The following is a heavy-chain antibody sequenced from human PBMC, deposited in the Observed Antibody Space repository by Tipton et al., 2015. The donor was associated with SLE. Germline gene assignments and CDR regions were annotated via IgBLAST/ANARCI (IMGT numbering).Heavy chain of an antibody. V-gene: IGHV4-4*07. J-gene: IGHJ2*01. CDR2: IYTNENT. CDR1: GGSISSYY. CDR3: AREFLNPVTTVHYYFDL. D-gene: IGHD4-11*01. Sequence: LRLSCTVSGGSISSYYWSRIRQPAGGGLEWIGRIYTNENTNYNPSLKSRVTMSVDTSKNHFSLKLISVTAADTAVYYCAREFLNPVTTVHYYFDLWGRGTLVTVSS.